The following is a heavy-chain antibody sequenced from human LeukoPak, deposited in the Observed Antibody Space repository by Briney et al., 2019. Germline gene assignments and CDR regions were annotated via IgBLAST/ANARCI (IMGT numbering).Heavy chain of an antibody. D-gene: IGHD4-17*01. CDR2: IWYDGSNK. V-gene: IGHV3-33*06. CDR3: AKTDAFNYGDYDY. J-gene: IGHJ4*02. CDR1: GFTFSSYG. Sequence: GSLRLSCAASGFTFSSYGMHWVRQAPGKGLEWVAVIWYDGSNKYYADSVKGRFTISRDNSKNTLYLQMNSLRAEDTAVYYCAKTDAFNYGDYDYWGQGTLVTVSS.